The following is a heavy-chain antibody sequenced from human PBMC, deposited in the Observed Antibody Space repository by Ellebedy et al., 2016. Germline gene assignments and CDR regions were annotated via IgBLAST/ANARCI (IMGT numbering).Heavy chain of an antibody. CDR1: EFTFSIYG. V-gene: IGHV3-23*01. D-gene: IGHD3-9*01. Sequence: GESLKISCAAPEFTFSIYGMTWVRQAPGKGLEWVSGINPGGDDTYYADSVKGRFTISRDNSKNTLYLQMNSLRAEDTAIYFCARLQLTGVQCRGFSDFWGQGTLVTVSS. CDR3: ARLQLTGVQCRGFSDF. J-gene: IGHJ4*02. CDR2: INPGGDDT.